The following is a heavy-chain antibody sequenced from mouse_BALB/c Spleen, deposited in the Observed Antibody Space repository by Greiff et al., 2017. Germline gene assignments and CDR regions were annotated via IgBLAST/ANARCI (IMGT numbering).Heavy chain of an antibody. D-gene: IGHD2-1*01. J-gene: IGHJ3*01. CDR3: ARIYYGNSVAY. CDR1: GYAFTNYL. CDR2: INPGSGGT. Sequence: LVESGAELVRPGTSVKVSCKASGYAFTNYLIEWVKQRPGQGLEWIGVINPGSGGTNYNEKFKGKATLTADKSSSTAYMQLSSLTSDDSAVYFCARIYYGNSVAYWGQGTLVTVSA. V-gene: IGHV1-54*01.